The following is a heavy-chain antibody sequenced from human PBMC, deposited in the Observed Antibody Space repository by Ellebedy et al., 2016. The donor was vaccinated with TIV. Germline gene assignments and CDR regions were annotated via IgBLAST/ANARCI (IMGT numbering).Heavy chain of an antibody. CDR3: ARYRNGFFSGYYFDF. Sequence: SGPTLVKPTQTLTLTCSFSGFSLATTGMCVNWIRQPPGKALEWLARIDWYGDKFYNTSLESRLTISKDTFRGEVVLTMTNMQPDDTATYFCARYRNGFFSGYYFDFWGQGTLVTVSS. D-gene: IGHD6-19*01. CDR2: IDWYGDK. J-gene: IGHJ4*02. V-gene: IGHV2-70*17. CDR1: GFSLATTGMC.